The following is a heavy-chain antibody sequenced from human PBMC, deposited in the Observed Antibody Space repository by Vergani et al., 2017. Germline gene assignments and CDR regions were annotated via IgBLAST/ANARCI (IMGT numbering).Heavy chain of an antibody. CDR2: IKQDGSEK. Sequence: EVQLVESGGGLVQPGGSLRLSCAASGFTFSSYWMSWVREAPGKGLEGVANIKQDGSEKYYVDSVKGRFTISRDNAKNSLYLQMNSLRAEDTAVYYCARDRRRAPGYNDAHYFDYWGQGTLVTVSS. J-gene: IGHJ4*02. V-gene: IGHV3-7*03. D-gene: IGHD1-1*01. CDR1: GFTFSSYW. CDR3: ARDRRRAPGYNDAHYFDY.